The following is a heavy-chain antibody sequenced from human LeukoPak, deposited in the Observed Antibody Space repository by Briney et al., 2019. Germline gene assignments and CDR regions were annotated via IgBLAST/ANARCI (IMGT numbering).Heavy chain of an antibody. J-gene: IGHJ4*02. CDR3: ARDSNSRRFGY. Sequence: SETLSLTCAVSGASISSRNYWGWIRQPPGKGLEWIGTFSNGATYYTPSLKSRVTISIDTSRNEFSLKLSSVTAADTAVYYCARDSNSRRFGYWGQGTPVAVSS. D-gene: IGHD4-11*01. V-gene: IGHV4-38-2*02. CDR2: FSNGAT. CDR1: GASISSRNY.